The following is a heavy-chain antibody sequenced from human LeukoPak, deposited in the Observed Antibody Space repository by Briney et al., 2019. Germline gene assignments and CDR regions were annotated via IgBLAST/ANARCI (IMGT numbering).Heavy chain of an antibody. CDR2: FDPEDGET. CDR3: ATSTRWFGELLVP. J-gene: IGHJ5*02. Sequence: ASVKVSCKASGYTFTGYYMHWVRQAPGKGLEWMGGFDPEDGETIYAQKFQGRVTMTEDTSTDTAYMELSSLRSEDTAVYYCATSTRWFGELLVPRGQGTLVTVSS. V-gene: IGHV1-24*01. CDR1: GYTFTGYY. D-gene: IGHD3-10*01.